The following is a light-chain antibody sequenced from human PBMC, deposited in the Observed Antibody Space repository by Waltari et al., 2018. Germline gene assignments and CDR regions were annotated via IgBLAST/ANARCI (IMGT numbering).Light chain of an antibody. J-gene: IGLJ1*01. CDR3: SSYTSSSSYV. CDR1: SSDVGGYNY. V-gene: IGLV2-14*01. CDR2: DVS. Sequence: QSALTQPASVSGSPGQSITISCTGSSSDVGGYNYVSCYQQYPGKAPKLMIYDVSDRPSGVSNRFSGSKSGNTASLTISGLLADDEADYYCSSYTSSSSYVFGTGTKVTVL.